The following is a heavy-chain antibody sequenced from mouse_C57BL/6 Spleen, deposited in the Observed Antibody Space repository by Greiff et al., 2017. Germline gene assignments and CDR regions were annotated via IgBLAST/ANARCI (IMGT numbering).Heavy chain of an antibody. D-gene: IGHD5-1-1*01. J-gene: IGHJ2*01. CDR3: ARHTYSGSYFDD. CDR1: GFTFSRYG. CDR2: ISSGGSYP. V-gene: IGHV5-6*02. Sequence: DVMLVESGGDLVKPGGSLKLSCAASGFTFSRYGMSWVRQTPDKRLAWVATISSGGSYPYYPDSVKGRFTISRDNAKNTLYLQLSSLKSEDTAMYYCARHTYSGSYFDDWGQGTTLTVAS.